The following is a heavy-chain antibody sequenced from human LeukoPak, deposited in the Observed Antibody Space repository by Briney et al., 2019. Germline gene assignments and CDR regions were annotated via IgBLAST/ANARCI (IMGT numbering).Heavy chain of an antibody. CDR1: GASINSFY. CDR3: ARVLPTRDFDP. V-gene: IGHV4-59*08. D-gene: IGHD2-2*01. Sequence: SETLSLTCSVSGASINSFYWNWIRQSPGKGLEWLGNIHYRGTTNYNPSLKSRVTISVDKSKNQFSLKLSSVTAADTAVYYCARVLPTRDFDPWGQGTLVTVSS. CDR2: IHYRGTT. J-gene: IGHJ5*02.